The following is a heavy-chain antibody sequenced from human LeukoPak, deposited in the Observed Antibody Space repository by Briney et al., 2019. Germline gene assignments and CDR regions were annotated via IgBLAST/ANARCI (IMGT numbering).Heavy chain of an antibody. V-gene: IGHV3-64D*09. CDR2: ISSNGGST. CDR1: GFTFSSYA. D-gene: IGHD6-13*01. Sequence: GGSLRLSCSASGFTFSSYAMHWVRQAPGKGLEYVSTISSNGGSTYYADSVKGRFTISRDNPKNTLYLQMSRLRVEDTAVYYCVKGLAAAGTNYWGQGTLVTVSS. J-gene: IGHJ4*02. CDR3: VKGLAAAGTNY.